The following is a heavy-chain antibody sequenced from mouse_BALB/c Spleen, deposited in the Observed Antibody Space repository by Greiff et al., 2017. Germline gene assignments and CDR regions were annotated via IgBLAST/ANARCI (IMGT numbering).Heavy chain of an antibody. CDR2: SRNKANDYTT. V-gene: IGHV7-1*02. D-gene: IGHD2-2*01. CDR3: ARDEGLGYFDY. Sequence: EVNVVESGGGLVQPGGSLRLSCATSGFTFSDFYMVWVRQPPGKRLEWIAASRNKANDYTTEYSASVKGRFIVSRDTSQSILYLHMNALRAEDTAIYYCARDEGLGYFDYWGQGTTRTVSS. J-gene: IGHJ2*01. CDR1: GFTFSDFY.